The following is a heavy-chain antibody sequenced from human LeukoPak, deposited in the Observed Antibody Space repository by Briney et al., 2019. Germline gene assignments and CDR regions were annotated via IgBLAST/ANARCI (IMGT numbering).Heavy chain of an antibody. CDR2: ISGNAHST. CDR3: ATDLRTPSA. Sequence: GGSLRLSCAASGFTFSTSAMSWVRQGPGKGLEWVSSISGNAHSTYYADSVKGRFTISRDNSKNTLYLQMNSLRAEDTAVYYCATDLRTPSAWGQGALATVSS. V-gene: IGHV3-23*01. CDR1: GFTFSTSA. D-gene: IGHD1-1*01. J-gene: IGHJ5*02.